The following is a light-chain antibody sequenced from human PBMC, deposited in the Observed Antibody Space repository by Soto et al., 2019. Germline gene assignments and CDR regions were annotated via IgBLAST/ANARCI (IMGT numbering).Light chain of an antibody. Sequence: QSALTQPPSASGSPGQSVTISCTGTSSDIGAYNYVSWYQQYPGKAPKLMIFEVSKRPSGVPDRFSGSKSGNTASLTVSGLQAEDEADYYCCSYAGSNNLIFGTRTKVTVL. CDR3: CSYAGSNNLI. V-gene: IGLV2-8*01. CDR2: EVS. CDR1: SSDIGAYNY. J-gene: IGLJ1*01.